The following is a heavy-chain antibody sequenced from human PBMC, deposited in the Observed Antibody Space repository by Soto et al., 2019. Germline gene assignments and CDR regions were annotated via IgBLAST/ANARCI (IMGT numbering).Heavy chain of an antibody. CDR2: ISYGGST. CDR3: ARHRRETGTYAQPLDY. D-gene: IGHD1-1*01. Sequence: SETLSLTCTVSGGSTSSTSYYWGWIRQPPGKGLEWIGSISYGGSTYHNPSLRSRVTISVDTSKSQFSLDLTSVTAADTAVHYCARHRRETGTYAQPLDYWGQGTLGT. V-gene: IGHV4-39*01. CDR1: GGSTSSTSYY. J-gene: IGHJ4*02.